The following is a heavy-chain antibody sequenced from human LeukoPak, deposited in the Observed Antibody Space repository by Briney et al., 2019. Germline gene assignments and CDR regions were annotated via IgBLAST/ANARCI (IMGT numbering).Heavy chain of an antibody. CDR2: IQYGGGT. D-gene: IGHD5-18*01. CDR1: GGSISSSNYY. J-gene: IGHJ6*04. Sequence: SETLSLTCTVSGGSISSSNYYWGWIRQPPGKGLQWIGSIQYGGGTSYHPSLRSRTSLSIDTSKNRFSLRLTSVTAADTAVYYCARRRSFGLSRTMDVWGKGITVTVSP. CDR3: ARRRSFGLSRTMDV. V-gene: IGHV4-39*01.